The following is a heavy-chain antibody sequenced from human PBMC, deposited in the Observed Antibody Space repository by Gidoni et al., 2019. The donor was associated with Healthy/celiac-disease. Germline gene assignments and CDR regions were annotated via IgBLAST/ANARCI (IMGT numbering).Heavy chain of an antibody. J-gene: IGHJ3*02. CDR2: IYHSGST. D-gene: IGHD1-1*01. CDR1: GYSISSGYY. V-gene: IGHV4-38-2*01. Sequence: QVQLQESGPGLVKPSETLSLTCAVSGYSISSGYYWGWIRQPPGKGLEWIGSIYHSGSTYYNPSLKSRVTISVDTSKNQFSLKLSSVTAADTAVYYCARVVSQLELFRGRTSYAFDIWGQGTMVTVSS. CDR3: ARVVSQLELFRGRTSYAFDI.